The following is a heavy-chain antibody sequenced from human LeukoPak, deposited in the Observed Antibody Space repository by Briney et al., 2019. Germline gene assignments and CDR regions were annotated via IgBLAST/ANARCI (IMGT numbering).Heavy chain of an antibody. V-gene: IGHV3-21*01. J-gene: IGHJ4*02. CDR2: ISSSSSYI. CDR1: GFTFSSYS. D-gene: IGHD6-19*01. CDR3: ARDWHHSSGCLDY. Sequence: GGSLRLSCAASGFTFSSYSMNGVRQAPGKGLEWVSSISSSSSYIYYADSVKGRFTISRDNAKNSLYLQMNSLRAEDTAVYYCARDWHHSSGCLDYWGQGTLVTVSS.